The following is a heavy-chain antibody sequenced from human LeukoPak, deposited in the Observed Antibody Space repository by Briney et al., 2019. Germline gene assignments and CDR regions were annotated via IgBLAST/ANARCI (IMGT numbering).Heavy chain of an antibody. CDR2: IIPILGIA. CDR1: GGTFSSYA. D-gene: IGHD5-12*01. CDR3: ARDALDSGYEDPRLPDY. Sequence: GASVKVSCKASGGTFSSYAISWVRQAPGQGLEWMGRIIPILGIANYAQKFQGRVTITADKSTSTAYMELSSLRSEDTAVYYCARDALDSGYEDPRLPDYWGQGTLVTVSS. V-gene: IGHV1-69*04. J-gene: IGHJ4*02.